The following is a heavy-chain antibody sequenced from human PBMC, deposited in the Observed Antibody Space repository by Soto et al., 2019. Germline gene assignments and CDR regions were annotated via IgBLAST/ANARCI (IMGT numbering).Heavy chain of an antibody. CDR3: EKDITSGDSFHGAFDI. J-gene: IGHJ3*02. Sequence: EVQLVESGGGLVQPGRSLRLSCAASGFTFDDYAMHWVRQAPGKGLEWVSGISWNSGSIGYADSVKGRFTISRDNEKTSLNIQINSLRAEDTAFFYCEKDITSGDSFHGAFDIGPKGTMAPVS. CDR1: GFTFDDYA. V-gene: IGHV3-9*01. CDR2: ISWNSGSI. D-gene: IGHD4-17*01.